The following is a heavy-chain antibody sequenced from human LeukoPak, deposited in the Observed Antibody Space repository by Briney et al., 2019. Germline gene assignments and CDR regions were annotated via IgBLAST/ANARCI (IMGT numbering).Heavy chain of an antibody. CDR2: INPNSGGT. V-gene: IGHV1-2*02. CDR3: ARARGGYSSSCVHY. Sequence: SVKVSCKASGYTFTGYYMHWVRQAPGQGLEWMGWINPNSGGTNYAQKFQGRVTMTRDKSISTAYMELSRLRSDDAAVYYCARARGGYSSSCVHYWGQGTLVTVSS. CDR1: GYTFTGYY. D-gene: IGHD6-6*01. J-gene: IGHJ4*02.